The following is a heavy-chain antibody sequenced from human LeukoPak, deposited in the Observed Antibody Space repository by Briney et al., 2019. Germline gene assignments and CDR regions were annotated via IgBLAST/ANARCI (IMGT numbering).Heavy chain of an antibody. D-gene: IGHD4/OR15-4a*01. CDR3: ASILYGANGFAY. J-gene: IGHJ4*02. V-gene: IGHV4-59*01. Sequence: SETLSLTCTVSGGSISSYYWSWIRQPPGKGLEYIAYIYYSGSTNYNPSLNIRVTTSVDTSKNQFSLKLSSVTSADTAVYYCASILYGANGFAYWGQGTLVTVSS. CDR1: GGSISSYY. CDR2: IYYSGST.